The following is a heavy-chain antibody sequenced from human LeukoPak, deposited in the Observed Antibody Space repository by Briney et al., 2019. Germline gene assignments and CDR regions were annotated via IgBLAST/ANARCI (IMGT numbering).Heavy chain of an antibody. Sequence: GGSLRLSCAASGFTFSKYWMLWVRQAPGKGLESVSRINTDGTVTTYADSVKGRFTVPRDNADNTMFLQMNSVRDEDTAVCYCATKQWLAPPPDSWGQGTPVTVSS. CDR2: INTDGTVT. D-gene: IGHD6-19*01. V-gene: IGHV3-74*01. J-gene: IGHJ4*02. CDR3: ATKQWLAPPPDS. CDR1: GFTFSKYW.